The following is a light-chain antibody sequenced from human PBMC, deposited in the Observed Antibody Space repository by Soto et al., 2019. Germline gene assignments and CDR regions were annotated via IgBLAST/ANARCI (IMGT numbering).Light chain of an antibody. V-gene: IGLV3-1*01. J-gene: IGLJ1*01. Sequence: SYELTQPPSVSVSPGQTASITCSGDKLGDKFVCWYQQKPGQSPVLVIYEDTKRPSGIPERISGSNSGNTATLTISGAQAVDEADYYCQAWDGSTGVFGTGTKLTV. CDR1: KLGDKF. CDR2: EDT. CDR3: QAWDGSTGV.